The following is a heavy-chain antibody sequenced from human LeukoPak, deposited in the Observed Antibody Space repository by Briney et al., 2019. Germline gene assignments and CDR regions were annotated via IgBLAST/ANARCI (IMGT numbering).Heavy chain of an antibody. Sequence: ASVKVSCKASGYTFTSYDINWVRQATGQGLEWMGWMNPNTGNTGYAQKFQGRVTMTRDTSISTAYMELSSLRSDDTAVYYCARKFLGSRGYYFDYWGQGTLVTISS. J-gene: IGHJ4*02. CDR3: ARKFLGSRGYYFDY. CDR2: MNPNTGNT. V-gene: IGHV1-8*01. D-gene: IGHD3-10*01. CDR1: GYTFTSYD.